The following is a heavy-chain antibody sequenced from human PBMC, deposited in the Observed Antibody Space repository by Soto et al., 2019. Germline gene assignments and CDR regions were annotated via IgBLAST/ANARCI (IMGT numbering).Heavy chain of an antibody. V-gene: IGHV3-33*01. CDR2: IWFNGSER. Sequence: QVQLVESGGGVVQPGRSLRLSCAASGFSFENYGMHWVRQAPGKGLEWVAAIWFNGSERKYGDSVKGRFTISRDNSKNTVFLQMSSLSAEDTAVYYCVRGNGYTYVPFDNWGQGTLVTVSS. J-gene: IGHJ4*02. CDR3: VRGNGYTYVPFDN. CDR1: GFSFENYG. D-gene: IGHD5-18*01.